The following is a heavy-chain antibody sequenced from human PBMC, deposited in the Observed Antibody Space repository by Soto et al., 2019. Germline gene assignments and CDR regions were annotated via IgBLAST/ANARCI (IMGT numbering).Heavy chain of an antibody. CDR1: GYHFTRYY. J-gene: IGHJ4*02. CDR3: SRDRCSSTSCYPDY. V-gene: IGHV1-46*03. Sequence: QVQLVQSGAEVKKPGASVKVSCKTSGYHFTRYYIHWVRQAPGKGLVWMGIINPTGGRATYAQKFQGRVSMTRDTSTTTVYMELTGLKSEDTAVYFCSRDRCSSTSCYPDYWGQGTLVTVSS. CDR2: INPTGGRA. D-gene: IGHD2-2*01.